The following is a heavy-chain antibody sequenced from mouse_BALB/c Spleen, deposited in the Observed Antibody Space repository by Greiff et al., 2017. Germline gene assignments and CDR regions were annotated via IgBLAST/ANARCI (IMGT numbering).Heavy chain of an antibody. D-gene: IGHD1-1*01. CDR2: ISYSGST. Sequence: EVQLQESGPGLVKPSQSLSLTCTVTGYSITSDYAWNWIRQFPGNKLEWMGYISYSGSTSYNPSLKSRISITRDTSKNQFFLQLNSVTTEDTATYYCARDYYGSGYYFDYWGQGTTLTVSS. J-gene: IGHJ2*01. V-gene: IGHV3-2*02. CDR1: GYSITSDYA. CDR3: ARDYYGSGYYFDY.